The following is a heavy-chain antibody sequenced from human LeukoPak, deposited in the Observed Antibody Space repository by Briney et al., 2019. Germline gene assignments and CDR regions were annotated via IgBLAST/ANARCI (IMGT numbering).Heavy chain of an antibody. J-gene: IGHJ6*03. D-gene: IGHD3-10*01. V-gene: IGHV1-2*02. Sequence: ASVKVSCKASGYTFTGYYMHWVRQAPGQGLEWMGWINPNSGGTNYAQKFQGRVTMTRDTSISTAYMELSRLRSDDTAVYYCARGPWFGELTHYYYYMDVWGKGTTVTVSS. CDR1: GYTFTGYY. CDR3: ARGPWFGELTHYYYYMDV. CDR2: INPNSGGT.